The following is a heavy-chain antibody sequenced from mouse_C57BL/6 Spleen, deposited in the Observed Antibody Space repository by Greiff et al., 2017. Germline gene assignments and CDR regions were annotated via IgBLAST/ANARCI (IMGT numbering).Heavy chain of an antibody. D-gene: IGHD3-2*02. Sequence: QVQLQQSGPELVKPGASVKISCKASGYAFSSSWMNRVKQRPGKGLEWIGRIYPGDGDTNYNGKFKGKATLTADKSSSTAYMQLSSLTSEDSAVYFCAHSSGPVGPMDYWGQGTSVTVSS. V-gene: IGHV1-82*01. CDR3: AHSSGPVGPMDY. CDR2: IYPGDGDT. CDR1: GYAFSSSW. J-gene: IGHJ4*01.